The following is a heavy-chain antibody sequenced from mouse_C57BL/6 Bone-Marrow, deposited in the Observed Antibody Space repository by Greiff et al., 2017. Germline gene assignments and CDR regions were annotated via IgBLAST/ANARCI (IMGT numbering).Heavy chain of an antibody. CDR1: GFTFSDYG. J-gene: IGHJ4*01. V-gene: IGHV5-15*01. CDR3: ARQRSNDAMDY. CDR2: ISNLAYSI. D-gene: IGHD2-5*01. Sequence: EVKLMESGGGLVQPGGSLKLSCAASGFTFSDYGMAWVRQAPRKGPGWVAFISNLAYSIYYADTVTGRFTISRENAKNTLYLEMSSLRSEDTAMYYCARQRSNDAMDYWGQGTSVTVSS.